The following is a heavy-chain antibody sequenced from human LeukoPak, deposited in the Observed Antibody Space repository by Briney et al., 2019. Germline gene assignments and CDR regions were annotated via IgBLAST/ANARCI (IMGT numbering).Heavy chain of an antibody. D-gene: IGHD2-2*01. Sequence: GGSLRLSCAVSGFTFSTYAMSWVRQAPGKGLEWVSSSGTDGDTYYADSVKGRFTISRDNSKSTLYLQMNSLRAEDTAVYYCARSPSPAPYFDYWGQGTLVTVSS. CDR3: ARSPSPAPYFDY. CDR1: GFTFSTYA. V-gene: IGHV3-23*01. CDR2: SGTDGDT. J-gene: IGHJ4*02.